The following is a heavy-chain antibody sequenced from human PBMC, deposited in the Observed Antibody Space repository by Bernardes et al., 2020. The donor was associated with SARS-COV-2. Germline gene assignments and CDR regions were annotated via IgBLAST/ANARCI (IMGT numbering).Heavy chain of an antibody. CDR3: ATELQYDNLY. CDR2: IYYSENT. J-gene: IGHJ4*02. D-gene: IGHD2-2*02. CDR1: GSSINSGGYY. V-gene: IGHV4-31*03. Sequence: SETLSLTCTVSGSSINSGGYYWSWIRQHPGKGLEWIGYIYYSENTYYNPSLKSRLTISIDTSKNQFSLKLSSVTAADTAVYYCATELQYDNLYWGQGALVTVSS.